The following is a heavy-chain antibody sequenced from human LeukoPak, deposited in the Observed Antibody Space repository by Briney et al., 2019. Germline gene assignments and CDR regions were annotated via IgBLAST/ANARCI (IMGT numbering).Heavy chain of an antibody. V-gene: IGHV1-2*02. CDR3: ARVPYYYDSSGYYHLFDY. CDR2: INPNSGGT. CDR1: GYTFTAYY. D-gene: IGHD3-22*01. J-gene: IGHJ4*02. Sequence: ASVKVSCKASGYTFTAYYMHWVRQAPGQGLEWMGWINPNSGGTNYAQKFQGRVTMTRDTSISTAYMELSRLRSDDTAVYYCARVPYYYDSSGYYHLFDYWGQGTLVTVSS.